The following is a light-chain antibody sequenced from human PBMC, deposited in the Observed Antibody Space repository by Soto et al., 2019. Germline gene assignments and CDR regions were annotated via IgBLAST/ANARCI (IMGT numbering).Light chain of an antibody. J-gene: IGKJ1*01. CDR3: QQRTDRPPWT. CDR2: DAS. V-gene: IGKV3-11*01. CDR1: QSVPAN. Sequence: EIVLTQSPGTLSLSPGESATLSCRASQSVPANFVAWYQQNPGQAPRLLIYDASNRATGIPARFSGSGSGTDFTLTISSLEPEDFAVYYCQQRTDRPPWTFGQGTKVDIK.